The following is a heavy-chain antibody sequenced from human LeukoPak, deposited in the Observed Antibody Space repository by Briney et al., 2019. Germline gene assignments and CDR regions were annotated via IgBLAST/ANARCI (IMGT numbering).Heavy chain of an antibody. V-gene: IGHV4-4*07. CDR3: ARDHSRTSYYFDC. D-gene: IGHD1-14*01. J-gene: IGHJ4*02. Sequence: SETLSLTCTVSGGSINSYYWSWIRQPAGKGLEWIGRIYTSGSTNYNPSLKSRVTMSVDTSKNQFSLKLSSVTAADTAVYYCARDHSRTSYYFDCWGQGTLVTVSP. CDR2: IYTSGST. CDR1: GGSINSYY.